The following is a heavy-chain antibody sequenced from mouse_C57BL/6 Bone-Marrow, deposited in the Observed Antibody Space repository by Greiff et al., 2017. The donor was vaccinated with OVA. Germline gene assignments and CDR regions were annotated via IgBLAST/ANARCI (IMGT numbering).Heavy chain of an antibody. V-gene: IGHV3-6*01. CDR3: ARRGYCGDY. CDR1: GYSITRGYY. J-gene: IGHJ4*01. CDR2: ISYDGSN. Sequence: EVQLVESGPGLVKPSQSLSLTCSVTGYSITRGYYWNWIRQFPGNKLEWMGYISYDGSNNYNPSLKNRISITRDTSKNQFFLKLNSVTTEDTATYYCARRGYCGDYWGQGTSVTVSS.